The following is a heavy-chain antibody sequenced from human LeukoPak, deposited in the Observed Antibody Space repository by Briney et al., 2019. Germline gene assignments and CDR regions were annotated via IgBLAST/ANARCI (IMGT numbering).Heavy chain of an antibody. J-gene: IGHJ6*03. V-gene: IGHV4-59*01. CDR1: GVSISDYN. Sequence: SETLSLTCTVSGVSISDYNWSRLAQRPGKGPEGWGYTYYSGSTNYNPSLKSRVTISVDTSKNQFSLKLSSVTAADTAVYYCAKTLRDLFSSYYYYYMDVWGKGTTVTVSS. CDR3: AKTLRDLFSSYYYYYMDV. D-gene: IGHD3-10*01. CDR2: TYYSGST.